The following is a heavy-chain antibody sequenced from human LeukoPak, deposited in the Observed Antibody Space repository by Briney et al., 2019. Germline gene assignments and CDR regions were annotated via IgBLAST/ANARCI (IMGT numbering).Heavy chain of an antibody. CDR2: IYFSGST. J-gene: IGHJ4*02. V-gene: IGHV4-59*01. CDR3: ARSYDTNFDY. CDR1: GGSIRSYY. Sequence: KASETLSLTCTVSGGSIRSYYWSWIRQPPGKGLEGIGYIYFSGSTSYNPSLKSRVTISVDRSKNQFSLQLSSVAAAGTAVYYCARSYDTNFDYWGQGTLVTVSS. D-gene: IGHD3-3*01.